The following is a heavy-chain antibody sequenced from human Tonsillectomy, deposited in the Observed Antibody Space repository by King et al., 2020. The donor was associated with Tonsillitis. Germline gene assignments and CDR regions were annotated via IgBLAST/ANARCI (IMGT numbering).Heavy chain of an antibody. V-gene: IGHV3-23*04. CDR2: ISGGDGST. Sequence: VQLVESGGGLVQPGGSLRLSCAASGFTFSSYAMSWVRQAPGKGLEWVSAISGGDGSTYYADSVKGRFTISRDNSKNTLYLQMSSLRDEDTAIYYCARSYCRGTSCYSPFDYWGQGTLVTVSS. J-gene: IGHJ4*02. CDR3: ARSYCRGTSCYSPFDY. CDR1: GFTFSSYA. D-gene: IGHD2-2*01.